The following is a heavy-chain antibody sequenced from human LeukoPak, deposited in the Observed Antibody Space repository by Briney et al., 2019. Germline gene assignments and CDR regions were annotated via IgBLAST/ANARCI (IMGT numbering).Heavy chain of an antibody. Sequence: PGGSLRLSCAASGFTFSSYVMSWVRQAPGKGLEWVSAISGSGGSTYYADSVKGRFTISRDNSKNTLYLQMNSLRAEDTAVYYCAKAPRGGSYFDYWGQGTLVTVSS. V-gene: IGHV3-23*01. D-gene: IGHD3-16*01. CDR2: ISGSGGST. CDR3: AKAPRGGSYFDY. J-gene: IGHJ4*02. CDR1: GFTFSSYV.